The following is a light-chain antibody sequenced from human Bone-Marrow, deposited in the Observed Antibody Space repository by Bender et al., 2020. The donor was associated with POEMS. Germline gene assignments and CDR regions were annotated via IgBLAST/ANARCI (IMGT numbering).Light chain of an antibody. CDR2: DVD. CDR3: CSYSGGTTLV. Sequence: QSALTQPASVSGSPGQSITISCTGTGSDVGGYNLISWYQQYLGKAPKIIMYDVDKRPSGVSHRFSGSKSGNTASLTISGLQAEDEADYYCCSYSGGTTLVFGGGTRVTVL. J-gene: IGLJ3*02. V-gene: IGLV2-23*02. CDR1: GSDVGGYNL.